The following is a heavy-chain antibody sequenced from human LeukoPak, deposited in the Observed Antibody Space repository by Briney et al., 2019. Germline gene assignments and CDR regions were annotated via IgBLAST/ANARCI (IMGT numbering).Heavy chain of an antibody. D-gene: IGHD3-10*01. V-gene: IGHV3-21*01. CDR2: ISSSSSYI. CDR3: ARIKIGTMVRGVIMAPFDY. J-gene: IGHJ4*02. Sequence: GGSLRLSCATSGFTFSSYSMNWVRQAPGKGLEWVSSISSSSSYIYYADSVKGRFTISRDNAKNSLYLQMNSLRAEDTAVYYCARIKIGTMVRGVIMAPFDYWGQGTLVTVSS. CDR1: GFTFSSYS.